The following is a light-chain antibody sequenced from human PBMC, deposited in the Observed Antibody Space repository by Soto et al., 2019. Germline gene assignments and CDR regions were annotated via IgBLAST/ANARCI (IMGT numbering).Light chain of an antibody. CDR2: GAS. CDR1: QSVSSN. V-gene: IGKV3-15*01. CDR3: QQRSNWPPA. J-gene: IGKJ5*01. Sequence: EIVMTQSPATLSVSPGERATLSCRASQSVSSNLAWYQQKPGQAPRLLIYGASTRATGIPARFSGSGSGTEFTLTISSLEPEEFAVYYCQQRSNWPPAFGQGTRLEIK.